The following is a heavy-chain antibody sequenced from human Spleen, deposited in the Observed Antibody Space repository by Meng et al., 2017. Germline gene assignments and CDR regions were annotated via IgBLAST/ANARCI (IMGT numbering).Heavy chain of an antibody. J-gene: IGHJ5*02. V-gene: IGHV4-59*01. Sequence: SETLSLTCTVSGGSISSYYWSWIRQPPGKGLEWIGNIYYSGSINYNPSLKSRVTISVDTSKNQFSLKLSSATAADTAVYHCARDYCSGGSCYSGELNWLDPWGQGTLVTVSS. CDR3: ARDYCSGGSCYSGELNWLDP. CDR1: GGSISSYY. CDR2: IYYSGSI. D-gene: IGHD2-15*01.